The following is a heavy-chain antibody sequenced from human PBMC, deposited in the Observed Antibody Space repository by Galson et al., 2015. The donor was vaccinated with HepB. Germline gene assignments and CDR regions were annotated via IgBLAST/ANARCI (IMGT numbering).Heavy chain of an antibody. J-gene: IGHJ6*02. V-gene: IGHV3-30-3*01. D-gene: IGHD3-3*02. CDR3: ARGAYSSIFGQHYYNGTDV. Sequence: SLRLSCAASGFTFSTYAMHWVREAAGKGLEWVAVISHEGSYKYYADSVKGRFTLSRGNSKNTLSLQMNGLRSEDTAVYYCARGAYSSIFGQHYYNGTDVWGQGTTVTVSS. CDR2: ISHEGSYK. CDR1: GFTFSTYA.